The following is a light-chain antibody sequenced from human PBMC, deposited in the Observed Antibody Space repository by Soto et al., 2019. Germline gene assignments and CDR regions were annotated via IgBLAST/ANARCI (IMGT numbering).Light chain of an antibody. CDR3: QQSYSNSYT. J-gene: IGKJ2*01. Sequence: DIQLTQSPSSLSASVGDRVTITCRASQSMSDSLNWYQQKSGKASKLLIYSASSLESGVPSRFSGSGSGTDFTLTISSLQPEDFGTYFCQQSYSNSYTFGQGTTLEIK. CDR1: QSMSDS. V-gene: IGKV1-39*01. CDR2: SAS.